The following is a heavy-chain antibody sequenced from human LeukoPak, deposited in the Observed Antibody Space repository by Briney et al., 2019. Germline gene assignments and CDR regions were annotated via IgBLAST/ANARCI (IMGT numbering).Heavy chain of an antibody. CDR1: GGSFSGYY. CDR2: INHSGST. V-gene: IGHV4-34*01. D-gene: IGHD2-15*01. CDR3: ARGPLRGYCSGGSCYSGLFDY. J-gene: IGHJ4*02. Sequence: SETLSLTCAVYGGSFSGYYWSWIRQLPGKGLEWVGEINHSGSTNYNPSLKSRVTISVDTSKNQFSLKLSSVTAADTAVYYCARGPLRGYCSGGSCYSGLFDYWGQGTLVTVSS.